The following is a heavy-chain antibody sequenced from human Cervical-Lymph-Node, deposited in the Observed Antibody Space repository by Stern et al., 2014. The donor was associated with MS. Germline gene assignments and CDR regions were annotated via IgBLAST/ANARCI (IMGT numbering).Heavy chain of an antibody. V-gene: IGHV5-51*01. J-gene: IGHJ4*02. CDR2: IYSGGSDT. CDR3: ARGAEYYYGSGSYPQFDY. CDR1: GYTFSNYW. D-gene: IGHD3-10*01. Sequence: EVQLVESGAEVKKPGEPLKISCKGSGYTFSNYWIGWVRQMPGKGLEWMGIIYSGGSDTSYSPSFQVQVTISVDKSINPAYLQSSSLKTSDTAMYYCARGAEYYYGSGSYPQFDYWGKGTLVTVSS.